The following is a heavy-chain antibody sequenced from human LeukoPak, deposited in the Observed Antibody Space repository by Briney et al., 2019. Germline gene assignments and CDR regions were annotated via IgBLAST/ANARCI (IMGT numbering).Heavy chain of an antibody. J-gene: IGHJ4*02. CDR2: IYYSGST. CDR1: GGSISSGGSY. Sequence: KPSQTLSLTCTVSGGSISSGGSYWTWIRQHPGKGLEWIGYIYYSGSTYYIPSLRSRVTISVDTSKTQSSLRLSSVTAADTAVYYCARIYKYSSGWAGLHAVIDYSGQGSLVTASS. D-gene: IGHD6-19*01. CDR3: ARIYKYSSGWAGLHAVIDY. V-gene: IGHV4-31*03.